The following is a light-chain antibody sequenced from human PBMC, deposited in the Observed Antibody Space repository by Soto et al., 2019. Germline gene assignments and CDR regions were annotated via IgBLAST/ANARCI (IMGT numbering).Light chain of an antibody. J-gene: IGKJ3*01. Sequence: EIVLTQSPGTLSLSPGEVATLSCRASQGVSSSYLAWYQHKPGQAPRLLIYGASSRASGIPDRFSGSGSGTDVTLTINRLEPEDFAVYYCQQYGASVTFGPGTKGDLK. CDR2: GAS. CDR1: QGVSSSY. CDR3: QQYGASVT. V-gene: IGKV3-20*01.